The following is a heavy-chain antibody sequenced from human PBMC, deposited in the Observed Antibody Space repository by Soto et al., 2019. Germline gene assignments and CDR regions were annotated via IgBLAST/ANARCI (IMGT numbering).Heavy chain of an antibody. CDR1: GFTVSSDH. Sequence: EVPLVESGGGLAQPGGSLRLSCAVSGFTVSSDHMSWVRQVPGKGLEWVSVIYVGGDTFYADSVKGRFTISRDNSKNTRYLQMNVLRAEDTAIYYCVRENSGWSRAQGYWGQGTLVTVSS. D-gene: IGHD6-19*01. V-gene: IGHV3-66*01. CDR2: IYVGGDT. J-gene: IGHJ4*02. CDR3: VRENSGWSRAQGY.